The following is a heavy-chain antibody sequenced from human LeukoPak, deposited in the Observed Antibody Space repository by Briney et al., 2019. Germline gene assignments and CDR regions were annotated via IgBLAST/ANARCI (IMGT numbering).Heavy chain of an antibody. J-gene: IGHJ6*02. V-gene: IGHV3-74*01. CDR2: IRPDGSGA. Sequence: GGSLRLSCAASGFTFSTYWMHWVRQVPGKGLVWTARIRPDGSGATYADFAKGRFTISRDNAKNTVSLQMNSPRADDTALYYCSRAGVGPWGLDVWGQGTSVIVSS. CDR3: SRAGVGPWGLDV. D-gene: IGHD1-26*01. CDR1: GFTFSTYW.